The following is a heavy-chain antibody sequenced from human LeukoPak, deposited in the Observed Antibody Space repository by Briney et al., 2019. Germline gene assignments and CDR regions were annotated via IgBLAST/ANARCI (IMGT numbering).Heavy chain of an antibody. Sequence: SETPSLTCTVSSDSISTNYWSWIRQPPGQGLEWIGYTSYSGNANYNPSLKSRVTISIDTSNNQFSLRLNSVSAADTAVYYCARTVYSSSWYKWAYFDYWGQGTLVTVSS. V-gene: IGHV4-59*01. CDR1: SDSISTNY. J-gene: IGHJ4*02. D-gene: IGHD6-13*01. CDR2: TSYSGNA. CDR3: ARTVYSSSWYKWAYFDY.